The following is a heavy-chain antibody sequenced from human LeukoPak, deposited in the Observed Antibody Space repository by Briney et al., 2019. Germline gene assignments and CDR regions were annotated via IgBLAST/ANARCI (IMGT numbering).Heavy chain of an antibody. D-gene: IGHD3-10*01. CDR2: ISSSGSTI. J-gene: IGHJ5*02. Sequence: PGGSLRLSCAVSASTFSSYEMNWFRQAPGKGLEWPSYISSSGSTIYYADSVKGRFTISRDNAKNALYLQMNSLRAEDTAVYYCARDLVVRGRWSWFDPWGQGTLVTVSS. V-gene: IGHV3-48*03. CDR3: ARDLVVRGRWSWFDP. CDR1: ASTFSSYE.